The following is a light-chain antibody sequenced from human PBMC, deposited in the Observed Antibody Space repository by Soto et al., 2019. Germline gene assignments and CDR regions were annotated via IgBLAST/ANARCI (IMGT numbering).Light chain of an antibody. CDR3: QQYYSYPWT. Sequence: IQMTQSPSTRSASVGDRVTITCRASQGISSYLAWYQQKPGKAPKLLIYAASTLQSGVPSRFSGSGSGTDFTLTISCLQSEDFATYYCQQYYSYPWTFGQGTKVDIK. V-gene: IGKV1-8*01. CDR2: AAS. CDR1: QGISSY. J-gene: IGKJ1*01.